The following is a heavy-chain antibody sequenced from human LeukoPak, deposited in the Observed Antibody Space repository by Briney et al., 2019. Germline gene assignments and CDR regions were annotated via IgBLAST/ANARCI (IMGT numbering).Heavy chain of an antibody. CDR2: ISSSSSYI. D-gene: IGHD1-1*01. V-gene: IGHV3-21*01. CDR3: ARDTGTGTTTLNC. J-gene: IGHJ4*02. Sequence: PGGSLRLSCAASGFTFSSYSMNWVRQAPGKGLEWVSSISSSSSYIYYADSVKGRFTISRDNAKNSLYLQMNSLRAEDTAVYCCARDTGTGTTTLNCWGQGTLVTVSS. CDR1: GFTFSSYS.